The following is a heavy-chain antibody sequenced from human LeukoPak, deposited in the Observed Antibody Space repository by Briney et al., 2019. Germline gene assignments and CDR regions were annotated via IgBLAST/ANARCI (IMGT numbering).Heavy chain of an antibody. Sequence: ASVKVSCKVSGYTLTELSMHWVRQAPGKGLEWMGGFDPDDGQTIYARKFQGRVTMTEDRSTDTACMELSSLRSEDTAVYYCATSRYTYAEFFDYWGQGTLVTVSS. J-gene: IGHJ4*02. CDR1: GYTLTELS. CDR3: ATSRYTYAEFFDY. D-gene: IGHD5-18*01. CDR2: FDPDDGQT. V-gene: IGHV1-24*01.